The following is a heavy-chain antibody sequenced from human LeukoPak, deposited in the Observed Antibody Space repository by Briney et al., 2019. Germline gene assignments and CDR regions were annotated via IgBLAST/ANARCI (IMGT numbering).Heavy chain of an antibody. Sequence: GEALKISCQGSGYSFTSYWIGWVRQMPGKGLEWMEIIYPGDSNTGYSPSFRGQVTISADRSISTAYLQWSSLKASDTAMYYCARQQRDYYGSGSLDAFDIWGQGTVVTVSS. CDR2: IYPGDSNT. D-gene: IGHD3-10*01. CDR1: GYSFTSYW. V-gene: IGHV5-51*01. CDR3: ARQQRDYYGSGSLDAFDI. J-gene: IGHJ3*02.